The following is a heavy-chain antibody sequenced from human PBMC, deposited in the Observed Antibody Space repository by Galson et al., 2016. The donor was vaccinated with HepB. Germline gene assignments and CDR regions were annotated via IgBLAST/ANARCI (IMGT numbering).Heavy chain of an antibody. CDR2: LSYDGSNE. J-gene: IGHJ4*02. V-gene: IGHV3-30-3*01. CDR3: ASEILGHCSGGSCYTGDH. Sequence: SLRLSCAVSGFTFSRYVMYWVRQAPGKGLEWVAVLSYDGSNEYYADSVKGRFTISRDKSKNTLYLQMNSLRGEDTVFYYGASEILGHCSGGSCYTGDHWGQGTLVTVSS. D-gene: IGHD2-15*01. CDR1: GFTFSRYV.